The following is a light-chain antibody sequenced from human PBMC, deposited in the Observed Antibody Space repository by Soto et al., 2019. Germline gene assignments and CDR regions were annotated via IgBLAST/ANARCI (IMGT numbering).Light chain of an antibody. V-gene: IGLV2-23*01. CDR2: EAT. J-gene: IGLJ3*02. CDR3: CSFAGGGATWV. CDR1: NSDVGSYKC. Sequence: QSALTQPASVSGSPGQSITISCTGTNSDVGSYKCVSWYQQHPGKVPKLIIYEATKRPSGLSNRFSGSKAGNTASLTISGLQAEDEADYYCCSFAGGGATWVFGGGTKVTVL.